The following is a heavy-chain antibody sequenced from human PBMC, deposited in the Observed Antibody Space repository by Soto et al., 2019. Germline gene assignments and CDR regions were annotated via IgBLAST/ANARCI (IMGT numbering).Heavy chain of an antibody. Sequence: QLLESGGGLVQPGGSLRLSCAASGFTFSIYSMNWVRQAPGKGLEWVSLISGSGGSTHYEDSVEGGLTIPRENSKNTLYLEMDRLRAEDSAVYYCAKVVKYDVLSGYYKGPDYYGMHVWGQVNTVTVSS. CDR1: GFTFSIYS. V-gene: IGHV3-23*01. CDR2: ISGSGGST. CDR3: AKVVKYDVLSGYYKGPDYYGMHV. J-gene: IGHJ6*02. D-gene: IGHD3-9*01.